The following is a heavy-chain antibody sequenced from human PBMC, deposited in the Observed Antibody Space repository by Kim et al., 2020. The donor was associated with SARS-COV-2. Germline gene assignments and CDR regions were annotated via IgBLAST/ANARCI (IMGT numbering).Heavy chain of an antibody. J-gene: IGHJ3*02. CDR2: IYYSGST. V-gene: IGHV4-39*01. CDR3: ARQGDYGLGDAFDI. D-gene: IGHD3-10*01. Sequence: SETLSLTCTVSGGSISSSSYYWGWIRQPPGKGLEWIGSIYYSGSTYYNPSLKSRVTISVDTSKNQFSLKLSSVTAADTAVYYCARQGDYGLGDAFDIWGQGTMVTVSS. CDR1: GGSISSSSYY.